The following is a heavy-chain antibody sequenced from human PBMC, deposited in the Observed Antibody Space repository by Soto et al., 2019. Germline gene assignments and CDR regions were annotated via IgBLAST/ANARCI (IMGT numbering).Heavy chain of an antibody. J-gene: IGHJ4*02. CDR3: AKARHDTPALDY. D-gene: IGHD3-9*01. V-gene: IGHV3-23*01. CDR2: IDDSGAST. CDR1: GFTFINYA. Sequence: TGGSLRLSCEAPGFTFINYAMSWVRQAPGKGLEWVSGIDDSGASTYYADSVKGRFTISRDNSKNTLYLQMNSLRAEDTAVYYCAKARHDTPALDYWGQGTLVTVSS.